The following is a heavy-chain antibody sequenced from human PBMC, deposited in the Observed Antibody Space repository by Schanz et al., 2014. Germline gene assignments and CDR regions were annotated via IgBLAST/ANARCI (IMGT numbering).Heavy chain of an antibody. D-gene: IGHD3-3*01. V-gene: IGHV1-18*01. CDR3: ARDRRFFDRDDLYYFDS. J-gene: IGHJ4*02. Sequence: QIQLVQSGPEVKKPGATVKVSCKASGYIFINSGISWVRQAPGQGLEWMGWISVYNHNKEYDQKFQGRVTMTPDTSTSTAYMALTDLRSDDTAVYYCARDRRFFDRDDLYYFDSWGQGTLVTVSS. CDR2: ISVYNHNK. CDR1: GYIFINSG.